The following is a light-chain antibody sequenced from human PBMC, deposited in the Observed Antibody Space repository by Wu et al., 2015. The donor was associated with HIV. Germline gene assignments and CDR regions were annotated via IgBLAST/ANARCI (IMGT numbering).Light chain of an antibody. V-gene: IGKV1-5*03. J-gene: IGKJ4*01. CDR1: QSISSW. Sequence: DIQMTQSPSTLSASVGDRVTITCRASQSISSWLAWYQQKPGKAPKLLIYKSSTLESAVPSRFSGSGSGTELTLTINSLQPDDFATYYCQQYHTYPLTFGGGTKVEIK. CDR3: QQYHTYPLT. CDR2: KSS.